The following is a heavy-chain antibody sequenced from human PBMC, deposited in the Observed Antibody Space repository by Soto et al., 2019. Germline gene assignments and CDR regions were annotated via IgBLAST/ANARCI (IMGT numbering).Heavy chain of an antibody. V-gene: IGHV3-30*18. CDR3: ANDRYGDYIFDY. CDR1: GFTFSSYG. D-gene: IGHD4-17*01. CDR2: ISYDGSNK. J-gene: IGHJ4*02. Sequence: GGSLRLSCAASGFTFSSYGMHWVRQAPGKGLEWVAVISYDGSNKYYADSVKGRFTISRDNSKNTLYLQMNSLRAEDTAVYYCANDRYGDYIFDYWGQGTLVTVS.